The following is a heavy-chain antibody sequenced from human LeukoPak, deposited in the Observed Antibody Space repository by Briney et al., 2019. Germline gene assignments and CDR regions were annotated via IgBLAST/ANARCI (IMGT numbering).Heavy chain of an antibody. Sequence: GGSLRLSCAASGFTFSSYWMHWVRQAPGKGLVWVSRINGDGSSTTYADFVKGRFTISRDNAKDTLHLQMNSLRAEDTGVYYCARGGGYSYGTPSGWWGQGTLVTVSS. CDR1: GFTFSSYW. J-gene: IGHJ4*02. V-gene: IGHV3-74*01. CDR3: ARGGGYSYGTPSGW. D-gene: IGHD5-18*01. CDR2: INGDGSST.